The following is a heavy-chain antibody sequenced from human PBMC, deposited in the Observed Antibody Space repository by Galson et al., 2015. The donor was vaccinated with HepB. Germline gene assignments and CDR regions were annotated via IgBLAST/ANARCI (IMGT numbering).Heavy chain of an antibody. CDR3: ARGVLWFGSYYYYYYGMDV. CDR1: GYTFTNYA. V-gene: IGHV7-4-1*02. D-gene: IGHD3-10*01. J-gene: IGHJ6*02. Sequence: SVKVSCKASGYTFTNYAMNWVRQAPGQGLEWMGWINTNTGNPTYAQGFTGRFVFSLDTSVSTAYLQISSLKAEDTAVYYRARGVLWFGSYYYYYYGMDVWGQGTTVTVSS. CDR2: INTNTGNP.